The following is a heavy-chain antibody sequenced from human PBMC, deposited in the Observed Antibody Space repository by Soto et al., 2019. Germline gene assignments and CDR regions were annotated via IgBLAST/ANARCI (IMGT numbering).Heavy chain of an antibody. J-gene: IGHJ4*02. CDR1: GFTFSSYD. Sequence: EVQLAESGGGMVQRGGSLRLSCVASGFTFSSYDMHWVRQAPGKGLEYVSSISSNGGTTYYGNSVKGRFTISRGNSKNPLYLQRGSLRAEDIAVYYGVRRVSWNYDYWGQGTMVTVSS. D-gene: IGHD1-7*01. CDR2: ISSNGGTT. V-gene: IGHV3-64*01. CDR3: VRRVSWNYDY.